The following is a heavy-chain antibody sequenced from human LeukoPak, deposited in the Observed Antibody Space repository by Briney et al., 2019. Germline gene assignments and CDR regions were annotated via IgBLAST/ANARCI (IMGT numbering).Heavy chain of an antibody. CDR1: GYTFTSYY. J-gene: IGHJ4*02. CDR2: INPSGGST. Sequence: EASVKVSCKASGYTFTSYYMHWVRQAPGQGLEWMGIINPSGGSTSYAQKFQGRVTMTRDTSISTAYMELSRLRSDDTAVYYCARVPTFWYDKAHYYYFDYWGQGTLVTVSS. CDR3: ARVPTFWYDKAHYYYFDY. V-gene: IGHV1-46*01. D-gene: IGHD3-22*01.